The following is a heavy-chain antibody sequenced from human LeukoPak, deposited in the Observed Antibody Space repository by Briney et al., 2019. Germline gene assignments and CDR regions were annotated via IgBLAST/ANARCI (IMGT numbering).Heavy chain of an antibody. D-gene: IGHD5-18*01. Sequence: PSETLSLTCTVSDGSISNYYWSWIRQPPGTGLEWIAYIDYRGSTTYNPSLKSRVTISVDTSRNQFSLKLSSVTAADTAVYYCARSRSGYSYDHAAFDIWGQGTMVTVSS. CDR2: IDYRGST. J-gene: IGHJ3*02. CDR1: DGSISNYY. V-gene: IGHV4-59*01. CDR3: ARSRSGYSYDHAAFDI.